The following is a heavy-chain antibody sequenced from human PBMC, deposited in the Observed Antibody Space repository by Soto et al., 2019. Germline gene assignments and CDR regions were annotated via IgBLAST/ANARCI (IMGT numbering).Heavy chain of an antibody. D-gene: IGHD3-22*01. J-gene: IGHJ4*02. CDR2: IYYSGGT. Sequence: QVQLQESGPGLVKPSQTLSLTCNVSGDSISSGGYFWSWIRQRPGQGLEWIGYIYYSGGTYYNPSLKSRATISVDTSKNQFSLKMNSVTAADTAVYYCARESDESSGSYDYWGQGTPVTVSS. CDR1: GDSISSGGYF. V-gene: IGHV4-31*02. CDR3: ARESDESSGSYDY.